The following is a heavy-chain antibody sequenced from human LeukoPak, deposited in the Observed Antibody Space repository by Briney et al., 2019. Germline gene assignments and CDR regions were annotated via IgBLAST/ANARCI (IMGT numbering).Heavy chain of an antibody. CDR2: FYYSGST. CDR1: GGSISGYY. Sequence: SETLSLTCTVSGGSISGYYWNWIRQPPGKGLEWIGYFYYSGSTNYNPSLESRVTISVDTSKNQFSLKLSSVTAADTAVYYCAKGGRGSADAFDIWGQGTMVTVSS. CDR3: AKGGRGSADAFDI. V-gene: IGHV4-59*01. D-gene: IGHD2-15*01. J-gene: IGHJ3*02.